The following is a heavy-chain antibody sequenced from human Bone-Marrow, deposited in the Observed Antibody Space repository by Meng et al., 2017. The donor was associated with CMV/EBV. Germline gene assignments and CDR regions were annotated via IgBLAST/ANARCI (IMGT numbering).Heavy chain of an antibody. V-gene: IGHV3-30*04. CDR1: GFTFSSYA. CDR2: ISYDGSNK. J-gene: IGHJ3*02. Sequence: GESLKISCAASGFTFSSYAMHWVRQAPGKGLEWVAVISYDGSNKYYADSVKGRFTISRDNSKNTLYLQMNSLRAEDTAVYYCVIVPLHDAFDIWGQGTMVT. D-gene: IGHD2/OR15-2a*01. CDR3: VIVPLHDAFDI.